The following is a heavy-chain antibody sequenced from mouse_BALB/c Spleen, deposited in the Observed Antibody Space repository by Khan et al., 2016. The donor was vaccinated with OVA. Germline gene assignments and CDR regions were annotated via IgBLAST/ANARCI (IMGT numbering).Heavy chain of an antibody. Sequence: QVQLQQSGTELAKPGASVKMSCKASGYTFISYWMHWVKQRPGQGLEWIGYINPSTDYTEYNQKFKDKATLTTDKYFNTAYMQLGSLTSEDSAFYYCARRGLYGIFVYWGQGTRLTVSA. D-gene: IGHD2-1*01. V-gene: IGHV1-7*01. CDR1: GYTFISYW. CDR3: ARRGLYGIFVY. J-gene: IGHJ3*01. CDR2: INPSTDYT.